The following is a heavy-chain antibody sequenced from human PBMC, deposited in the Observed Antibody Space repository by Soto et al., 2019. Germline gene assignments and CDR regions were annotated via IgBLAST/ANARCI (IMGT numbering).Heavy chain of an antibody. V-gene: IGHV4-38-2*01. CDR3: ARNSSRSYFDY. J-gene: IGHJ4*02. Sequence: SETLSLTCAVSGSSITITYYWGWVRQPPGKGLEWIGSIHHSGSVFESGSTHYNPSFKSRVTISADTSKNQFSLKLTSVTAADTAVYFCARNSSRSYFDYWGQGTLVTVSS. CDR1: GSSITITYY. CDR2: IHHSGSVFESGST. D-gene: IGHD6-13*01.